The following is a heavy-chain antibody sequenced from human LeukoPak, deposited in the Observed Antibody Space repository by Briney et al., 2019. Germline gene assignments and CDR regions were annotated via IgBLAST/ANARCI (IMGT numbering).Heavy chain of an antibody. CDR3: ARGYYDFWSGFDY. Sequence: NPSETLSLTCTVSGGSISSGSYYSSWIRQPAGKGLEWIGRIYTSGSTNYNPSLKSRVTISVDTSKNQFSLKLSSVTAADTAVYYCARGYYDFWSGFDYWGQGTLVTVSS. V-gene: IGHV4-61*02. D-gene: IGHD3-3*01. CDR1: GGSISSGSYY. J-gene: IGHJ4*02. CDR2: IYTSGST.